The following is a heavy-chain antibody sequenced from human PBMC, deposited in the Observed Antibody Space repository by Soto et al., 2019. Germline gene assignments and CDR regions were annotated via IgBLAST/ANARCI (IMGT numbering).Heavy chain of an antibody. D-gene: IGHD3-10*01. CDR1: GFTFSSYG. Sequence: QVQLVESGGGVVQPGRSLRLSCAASGFTFSSYGMHWVRQAPGKGLEWVAVISYDGSNKYYADSVKGRFTISRDNSKNPWYLNMNSLRTEDTAVYYCAKATPIWFGELLSPYYYYYGMDVWGQGTTVTVSS. J-gene: IGHJ6*02. CDR2: ISYDGSNK. V-gene: IGHV3-30*18. CDR3: AKATPIWFGELLSPYYYYYGMDV.